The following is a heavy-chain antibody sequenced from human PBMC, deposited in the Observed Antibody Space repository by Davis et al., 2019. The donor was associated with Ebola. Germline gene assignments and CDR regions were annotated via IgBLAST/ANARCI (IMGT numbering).Heavy chain of an antibody. Sequence: GESLKISCVDSGLTFSNYDMSWVRQAPGKGLDWVSRISSNGDTAYYADSVRGRFTISRDNSRNTLSLQMNNLRAEDTALYYCGGAWDWGQGTLVTVSS. CDR3: GGAWD. D-gene: IGHD1-26*01. CDR2: ISSNGDTA. V-gene: IGHV3-23*01. J-gene: IGHJ4*02. CDR1: GLTFSNYD.